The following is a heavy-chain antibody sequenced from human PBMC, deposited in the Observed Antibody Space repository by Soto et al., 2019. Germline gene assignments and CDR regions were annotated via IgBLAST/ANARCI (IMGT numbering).Heavy chain of an antibody. V-gene: IGHV3-21*01. CDR2: ISSSSSYI. CDR1: GFTFCSYS. Sequence: GGSLRLSCAASGFTFCSYSMNWVRQAPGKGLEWVSSISSSSSYIYYADSVKGRFTISRDNAKNSLYLQMNSLRAEDTAVYYCARDPPPLHYNNWFDPWGQGTLVTVSS. J-gene: IGHJ5*02. D-gene: IGHD2-2*02. CDR3: ARDPPPLHYNNWFDP.